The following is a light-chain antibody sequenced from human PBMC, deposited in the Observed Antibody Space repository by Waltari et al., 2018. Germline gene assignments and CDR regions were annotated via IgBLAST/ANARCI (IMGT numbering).Light chain of an antibody. Sequence: QSALTQPASVSGSPGQSITISCAGTSSDVGAYTYVSWYQHHPGKAPKLTIYDVNNRPSGVSNRFSASTSGTTPSLPISELQAEDEADYYCSSFTSDSTWVFGAGTKLTVL. J-gene: IGLJ2*01. V-gene: IGLV2-14*03. CDR2: DVN. CDR1: SSDVGAYTY. CDR3: SSFTSDSTWV.